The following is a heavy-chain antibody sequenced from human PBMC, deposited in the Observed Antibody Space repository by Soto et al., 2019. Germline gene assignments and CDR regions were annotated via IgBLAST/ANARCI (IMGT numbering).Heavy chain of an antibody. D-gene: IGHD6-13*01. CDR1: GFTFSSYG. CDR3: VVGGSSWSYYYYGMDV. J-gene: IGHJ6*02. CDR2: ISYDGSNK. Sequence: QVQLVESGGGVVQPGRSLRLSCAASGFTFSSYGMHWVREAPGKGLEWVAVISYDGSNKYYADSVKGRFTISRDNSKNTLYLQMNSMRAEDTAVYYCVVGGSSWSYYYYGMDVWGQGTTVTVSS. V-gene: IGHV3-30*03.